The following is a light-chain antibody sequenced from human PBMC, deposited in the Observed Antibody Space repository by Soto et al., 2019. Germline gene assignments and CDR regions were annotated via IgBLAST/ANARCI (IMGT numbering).Light chain of an antibody. CDR3: HQYNRFHP. CDR2: EAS. J-gene: IGKJ4*01. V-gene: IGKV1-5*03. Sequence: VQMTQSAATLSATIRDRVTMTCRASHSLIKWLAWYQQKPGKAPKLLIYEASTLQSGVPSRFSGSGFGTEFTLTISILQPDDLGTYYCHQYNRFHPSGGGTKV. CDR1: HSLIKW.